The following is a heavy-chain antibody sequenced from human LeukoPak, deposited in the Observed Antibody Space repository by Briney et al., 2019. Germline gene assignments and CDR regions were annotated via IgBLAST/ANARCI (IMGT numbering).Heavy chain of an antibody. D-gene: IGHD6-13*01. Sequence: PSGTLSLTCAVSGDSISSKNWWTWVRQPPGKGLEWIGEIYHGGNTNYNPSLKSRVTISVDKSKNQFSLILSSVTAADTAVYYCARDREYSKSWSFDYWGQGTLVTVSS. CDR3: ARDREYSKSWSFDY. CDR2: IYHGGNT. V-gene: IGHV4-4*02. J-gene: IGHJ4*02. CDR1: GDSISSKNW.